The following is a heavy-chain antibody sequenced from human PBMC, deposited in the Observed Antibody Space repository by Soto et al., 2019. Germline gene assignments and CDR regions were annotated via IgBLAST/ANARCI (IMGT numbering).Heavy chain of an antibody. J-gene: IGHJ4*02. V-gene: IGHV4-4*02. D-gene: IGHD1-7*01. CDR2: IYRTGST. CDR3: TSRDPGTSVDY. Sequence: SETLSLTCAVSGGSFTSNNWWTWARQPPGQGLEWIGEIYRTGSTNYNPSLKSRVTISLDKSENQFSLKVTSLTAADTAVYYCTSRDPGTSVDYWGQGTLVTVSS. CDR1: GGSFTSNNW.